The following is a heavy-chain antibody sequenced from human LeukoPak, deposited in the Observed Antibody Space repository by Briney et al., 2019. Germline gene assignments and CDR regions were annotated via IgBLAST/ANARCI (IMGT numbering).Heavy chain of an antibody. CDR1: GGSISSYY. J-gene: IGHJ4*02. CDR2: IYYSGST. Sequence: SETLSLTCTVSGGSISSYYWSWIRQPPGKGLEWIGYIYYSGSTNYNPSLKSRVTISVDTSKNQFSLKLSSVTAADTAVYYCARDLFYYDSSGYYYGGGFDYWGQGALVTVSS. D-gene: IGHD3-22*01. CDR3: ARDLFYYDSSGYYYGGGFDY. V-gene: IGHV4-59*01.